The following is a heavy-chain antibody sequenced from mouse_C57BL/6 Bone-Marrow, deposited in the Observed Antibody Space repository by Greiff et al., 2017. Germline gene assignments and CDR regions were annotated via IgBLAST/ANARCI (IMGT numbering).Heavy chain of an antibody. Sequence: EVKLEESGPGLVKPSQSLSLTCSVTGYSITSGYYWNWIRQFPGNKLEWMGYISYDGSNNYNPSLKNRISITRDTSKNQFFLKLNSVTTEDTATYYCASGYFDYWGQGTTLTVSS. CDR2: ISYDGSN. J-gene: IGHJ2*01. CDR1: GYSITSGYY. CDR3: ASGYFDY. V-gene: IGHV3-6*01.